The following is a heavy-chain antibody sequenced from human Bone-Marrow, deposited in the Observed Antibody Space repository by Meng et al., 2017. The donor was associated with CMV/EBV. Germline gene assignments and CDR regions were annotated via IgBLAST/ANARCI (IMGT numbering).Heavy chain of an antibody. V-gene: IGHV4-34*01. J-gene: IGHJ4*02. CDR2: INHSGST. CDR1: GGSFSGYC. Sequence: QSRLPHVGAVLLTPSEPLSLPCAGHGGSFSGYCWSWIRQPPGKGLEWIGEINHSGSTNYNPSLKSRVTISVDTSKNQFSLKLSSVTAADTAVYYCARGRTRYYYDSSGYYYRPYFDYWGQGTLVTVSS. CDR3: ARGRTRYYYDSSGYYYRPYFDY. D-gene: IGHD3-22*01.